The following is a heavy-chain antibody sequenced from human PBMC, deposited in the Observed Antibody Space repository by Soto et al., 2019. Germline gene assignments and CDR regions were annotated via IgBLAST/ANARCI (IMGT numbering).Heavy chain of an antibody. J-gene: IGHJ6*04. V-gene: IGHV4-31*03. Sequence: TLSLTCTVSGGSISSGGYYWSWIRQHPGKGLEWIGYIYYSGSTYYNPSLKSRVTISVDTSKNQFSLKLSSVTAADTAVYYCARMGSYYYGMAVWGKGTTFTVSS. CDR2: IYYSGST. CDR3: ARMGSYYYGMAV. CDR1: GGSISSGGYY. D-gene: IGHD2-15*01.